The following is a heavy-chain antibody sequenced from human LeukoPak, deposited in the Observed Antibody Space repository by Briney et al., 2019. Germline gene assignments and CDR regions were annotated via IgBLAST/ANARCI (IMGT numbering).Heavy chain of an antibody. D-gene: IGHD6-19*01. CDR1: GYSISSGYY. CDR2: IYHSGST. V-gene: IGHV4-38-2*02. J-gene: IGHJ5*02. Sequence: SETLSLTCTVSGYSISSGYYWGWIRQPPGKGLEWIGSIYHSGSTYYNPSLKSRVTISVDTSKNQFSLKLSSVTAADTAVYYCARDLNSSGWYNDWFDPWGQGTLVTVSS. CDR3: ARDLNSSGWYNDWFDP.